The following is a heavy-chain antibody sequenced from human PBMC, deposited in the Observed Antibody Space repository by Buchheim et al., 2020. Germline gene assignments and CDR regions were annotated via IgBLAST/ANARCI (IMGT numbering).Heavy chain of an antibody. CDR3: ARVGNYDFWSGYLGNYYYYGMDV. V-gene: IGHV3-74*01. J-gene: IGHJ6*02. Sequence: EVQLVESGGGLVQPGGSLRLSCAASGFTFSSYWMHWVRQAPGKGLVWVSRINSDGSSTSYADSVKGRFTISRDNAKNTLYLQMNSLRAEDTAVYYCARVGNYDFWSGYLGNYYYYGMDVWGQGTT. CDR2: INSDGSST. CDR1: GFTFSSYW. D-gene: IGHD3-3*01.